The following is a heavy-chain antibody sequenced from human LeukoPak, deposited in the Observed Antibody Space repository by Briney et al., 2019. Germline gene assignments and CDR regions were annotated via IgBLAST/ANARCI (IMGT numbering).Heavy chain of an antibody. V-gene: IGHV3-7*01. CDR3: ARAVWDSSGHLFDY. D-gene: IGHD3-22*01. J-gene: IGHJ4*02. CDR2: IKQDGSEK. CDR1: GFTFSSYW. Sequence: GGSLRLSCAASGFTFSSYWMSWVRQAPGKGLEWVANIKQDGSEKYYVDPVKGRFTISRDNAKNSLYLQMNSLRAEDTAVYYCARAVWDSSGHLFDYWGQGTLVTVSS.